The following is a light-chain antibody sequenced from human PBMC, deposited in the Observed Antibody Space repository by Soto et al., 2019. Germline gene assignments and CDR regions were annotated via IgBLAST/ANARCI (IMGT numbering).Light chain of an antibody. V-gene: IGLV2-14*01. CDR1: SSDVGGYNY. Sequence: QSALTQPASVSGSPGQSITISCAGTSSDVGGYNYVSWYQQHPGKAPKVVIYDVSNRPSGVSNRFSGSKSGNTASLTISGLEAEDEADYYCSSYVTGGTMVFGGGTQLTVL. J-gene: IGLJ2*01. CDR3: SSYVTGGTMV. CDR2: DVS.